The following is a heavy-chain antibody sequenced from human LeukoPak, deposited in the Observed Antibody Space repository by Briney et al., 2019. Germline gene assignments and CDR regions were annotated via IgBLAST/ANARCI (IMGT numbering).Heavy chain of an antibody. CDR1: GGTFSSHT. V-gene: IGHV1-69*02. J-gene: IGHJ4*02. CDR2: IIPILGIA. CDR3: EVWNWNDGVVVY. D-gene: IGHD1-1*01. Sequence: SVKVSCKASGGTFSSHTISWVRQAPGQGLEWMGRIIPILGIANYAQKFQGRVTITADKSTSTAYMELSSLRSEDTAVYYCEVWNWNDGVVVYWGQGTLVTVSS.